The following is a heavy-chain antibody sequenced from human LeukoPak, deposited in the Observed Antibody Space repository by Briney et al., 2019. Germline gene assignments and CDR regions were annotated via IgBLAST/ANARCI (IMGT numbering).Heavy chain of an antibody. Sequence: GGSLRLSCAASGLTFSRYAMTWVRQAPGKGLEWVSSIPVSGDPTYYADSVRGRFTVSRDNSKSSLYLQMNGLRAEDTALYYCAKDPNGDYVGAFDMWGQGTIVTVSS. D-gene: IGHD4-17*01. CDR3: AKDPNGDYVGAFDM. CDR2: IPVSGDPT. CDR1: GLTFSRYA. V-gene: IGHV3-23*01. J-gene: IGHJ3*02.